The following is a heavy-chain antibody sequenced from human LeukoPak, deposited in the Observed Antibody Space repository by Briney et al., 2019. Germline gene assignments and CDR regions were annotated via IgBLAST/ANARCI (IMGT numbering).Heavy chain of an antibody. CDR2: ISGSGVNT. CDR1: GFTFSSYA. Sequence: GGSLRLSCAASGFTFSSYAMSWVRQAPGKGLAWVSAISGSGVNTFYADSVKGRFTISRDNSKNTLYPQMSSLRAEDTAVYYCAKDLRYYDNSGYPDAFDIWGQGTMVTVSS. CDR3: AKDLRYYDNSGYPDAFDI. J-gene: IGHJ3*02. V-gene: IGHV3-23*01. D-gene: IGHD3-22*01.